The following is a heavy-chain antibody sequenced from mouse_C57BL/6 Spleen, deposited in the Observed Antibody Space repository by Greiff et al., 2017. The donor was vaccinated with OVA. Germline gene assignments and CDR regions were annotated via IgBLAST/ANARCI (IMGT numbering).Heavy chain of an antibody. J-gene: IGHJ2*01. CDR3: ARHSNGLFDY. V-gene: IGHV7-3*01. Sequence: EVKLMESGGGLVQPGGSLSLSCAASGFTFTDYYMSWVRQPPGKALEWLGFISNKANGYTTEYSASVKGRFTISRDNSQSILYLQMNALRAEDSATYYCARHSNGLFDYWGQGTTLTVSS. CDR2: ISNKANGYTT. CDR1: GFTFTDYY. D-gene: IGHD3-1*01.